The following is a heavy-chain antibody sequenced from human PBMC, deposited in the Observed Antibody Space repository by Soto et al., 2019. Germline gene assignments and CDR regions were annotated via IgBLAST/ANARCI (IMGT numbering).Heavy chain of an antibody. J-gene: IGHJ4*02. V-gene: IGHV1-2*02. CDR3: ARQLAYCGGDCYTETIEY. Sequence: ASVKVSCKASGYTFINYYIHWVRQAPGQGLEWMGWVNPRSGDTNYAQKFQGRVTMTRDTSISTAYMELSRLRSDDTAVYYCARQLAYCGGDCYTETIEYWGQGTLVTVSS. CDR2: VNPRSGDT. CDR1: GYTFINYY. D-gene: IGHD2-21*02.